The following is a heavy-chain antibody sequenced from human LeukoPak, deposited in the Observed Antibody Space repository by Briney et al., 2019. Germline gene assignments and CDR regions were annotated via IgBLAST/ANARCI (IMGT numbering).Heavy chain of an antibody. J-gene: IGHJ4*02. CDR1: GGSISSYY. D-gene: IGHD3-22*01. V-gene: IGHV4-4*07. CDR2: IYSSGST. CDR3: ARGVYDSSGYYYDY. Sequence: KPSETLSLTCTVSGGSISSYYWSWIRQPAGKGLEWIGRIYSSGSTNYNPSLKSRVTMSVDTSKNQFSLKLSSVTAADTAVYYCARGVYDSSGYYYDYWGQGTLVTVSS.